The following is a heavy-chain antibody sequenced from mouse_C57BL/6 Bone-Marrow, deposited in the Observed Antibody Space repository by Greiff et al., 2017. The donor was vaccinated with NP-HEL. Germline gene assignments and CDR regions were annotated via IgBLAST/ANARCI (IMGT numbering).Heavy chain of an antibody. D-gene: IGHD2-4*01. Sequence: EVQLVESGGGLVKPGGSLKLSCAASGFTFSSYAMSWVRQTPEKRLEWVTTISDGGSHTYYPDNVKGRFTISRDNAKNNLYLQMSHLKSEDTAMYYCAREGDYDERRGFDYWGQGTTLTVSS. J-gene: IGHJ2*01. CDR1: GFTFSSYA. CDR3: AREGDYDERRGFDY. V-gene: IGHV5-4*01. CDR2: ISDGGSHT.